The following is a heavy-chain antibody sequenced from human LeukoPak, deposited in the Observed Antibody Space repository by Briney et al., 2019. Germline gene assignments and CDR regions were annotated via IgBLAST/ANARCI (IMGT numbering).Heavy chain of an antibody. D-gene: IGHD4-17*01. CDR3: VTYGDYEGYFDY. CDR2: IYYNGST. J-gene: IGHJ4*02. Sequence: SETLSLTCTVSGGSISSGGYYWSWIRQHPGKGLEWIGYIYYNGSTYYNPSLKSRVTISVDTSKNQFSLKLSSVTAADTAVYYCVTYGDYEGYFDYWGQGTLVTVSS. V-gene: IGHV4-31*03. CDR1: GGSISSGGYY.